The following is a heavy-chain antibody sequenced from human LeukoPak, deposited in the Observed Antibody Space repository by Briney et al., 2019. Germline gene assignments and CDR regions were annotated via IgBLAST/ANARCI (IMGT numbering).Heavy chain of an antibody. CDR3: VRSRSVTYGFDY. CDR1: GDTFKNYA. CDR2: ILTVFGTT. J-gene: IGHJ4*02. Sequence: ASVKVSCKASGDTFKNYAVSWVRQAPGQGLERMGGILTVFGTTNYEQKFQGRVTVTTDESSSTAYMELSSLTSEDAAVYYCVRSRSVTYGFDYWGQGTLVIVSS. V-gene: IGHV1-69*05. D-gene: IGHD4-17*01.